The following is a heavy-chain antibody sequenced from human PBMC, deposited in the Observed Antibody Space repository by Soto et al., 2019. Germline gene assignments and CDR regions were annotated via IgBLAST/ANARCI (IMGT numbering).Heavy chain of an antibody. CDR2: IYSGGST. Sequence: GGSLRLSCAASGFTVSSNYMSWVRQAPGKGLEWVSVIYSGGSTYYADSVKGRFTISRDNSKNTLYLQMNSLRAEDTAVYYCARQTTVTEIDYWGQGTLVTVSS. D-gene: IGHD4-17*01. J-gene: IGHJ4*02. V-gene: IGHV3-66*04. CDR3: ARQTTVTEIDY. CDR1: GFTVSSNY.